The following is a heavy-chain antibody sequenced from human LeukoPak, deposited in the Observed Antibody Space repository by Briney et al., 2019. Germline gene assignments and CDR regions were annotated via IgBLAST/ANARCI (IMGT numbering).Heavy chain of an antibody. CDR3: AGDIVVVPAATGGWFDP. CDR2: INPNSGGT. D-gene: IGHD2-2*01. J-gene: IGHJ5*02. CDR1: GYTFTGYY. Sequence: ASVKVSCKASGYTFTGYYMHWVRQAPGQGLEWMGWINPNSGGTNYAQKFQGWVTMTRDTSISTAYMELSSLRSEDTAVYYCAGDIVVVPAATGGWFDPWGQGTLVTVSS. V-gene: IGHV1-2*04.